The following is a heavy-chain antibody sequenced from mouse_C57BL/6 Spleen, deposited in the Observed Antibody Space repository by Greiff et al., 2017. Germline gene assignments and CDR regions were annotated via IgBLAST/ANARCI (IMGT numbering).Heavy chain of an antibody. V-gene: IGHV1-55*01. D-gene: IGHD1-1*01. CDR2: IYPGSGST. J-gene: IGHJ1*03. CDR3: ARDYGSVWYFDV. CDR1: GYTFTSYW. Sequence: QVQLQQPGAELVKPGASVKMSCKASGYTFTSYWITCVKQRPGQGLEWIGDIYPGSGSTNYNEKFKSKATLTVDTSSSTAYMQLSSLTSEDSAVYYCARDYGSVWYFDVWGTGTTVTVSS.